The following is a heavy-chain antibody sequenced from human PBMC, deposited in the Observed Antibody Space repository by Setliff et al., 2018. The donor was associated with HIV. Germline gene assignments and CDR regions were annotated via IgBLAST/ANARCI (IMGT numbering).Heavy chain of an antibody. CDR3: ARGQLDGTNGVCYTCYYRI. D-gene: IGHD2-8*01. J-gene: IGHJ4*02. CDR2: INHGGST. CDR1: GGSFSAYY. Sequence: SETLSLTCAVYGGSFSAYYWSWIRQSPGKGLEWIGAINHGGSTNYNPSLKSRVTISLDTSKNQFSLKLSSVTNADTAVYYCARGQLDGTNGVCYTCYYRIWGQGTLGTVSS. V-gene: IGHV4-34*01.